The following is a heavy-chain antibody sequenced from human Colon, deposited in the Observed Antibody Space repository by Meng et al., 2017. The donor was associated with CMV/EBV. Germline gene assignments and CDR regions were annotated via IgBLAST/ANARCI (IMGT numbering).Heavy chain of an antibody. CDR1: GFTFSDYY. V-gene: IGHV3-11*04. CDR3: ARDRRPSSYLGLAA. Sequence: GESLKISCAASGFTFSDYYMSWIRQAPGKGLEWISFISSSGSAMYYADSVKGRFTISRDNAKNSLFLQMNSLRVEDTAIYYCARDRRPSSYLGLAAWGQGTTVTVSS. CDR2: ISSSGSAM. J-gene: IGHJ6*02.